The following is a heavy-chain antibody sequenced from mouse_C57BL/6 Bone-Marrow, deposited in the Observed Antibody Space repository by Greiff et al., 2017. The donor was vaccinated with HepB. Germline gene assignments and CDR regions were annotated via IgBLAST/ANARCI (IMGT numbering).Heavy chain of an antibody. V-gene: IGHV5-4*01. J-gene: IGHJ4*01. CDR3: AREVL. CDR2: ISDGGSYT. Sequence: EVKLVESGGGLVKPGGSLKLSCAASGFTFSSYAMSWVRQTPEKRLEWVATISDGGSYTYYPDNVKGRFTISRDNAKNNLYLQMSHLKSEDTAMYYCAREVLWGQGTSVTVSS. CDR1: GFTFSSYA.